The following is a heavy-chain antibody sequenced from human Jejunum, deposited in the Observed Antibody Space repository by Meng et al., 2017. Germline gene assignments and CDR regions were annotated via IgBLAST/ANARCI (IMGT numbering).Heavy chain of an antibody. V-gene: IGHV4-4*02. CDR1: GVSTTAPFY. Sequence: VPLPESGPGLVKPSGTLSLTCTVSGVSTTAPFYWTWIRQAPGKGLEWIGEVWPSGATYYNPSLSSRITISIDTSNNQFSLEVAFLTAADTAVYYCARAIRERYFDSWGQGTLVTVSS. CDR3: ARAIRERYFDS. D-gene: IGHD1-14*01. J-gene: IGHJ4*02. CDR2: VWPSGAT.